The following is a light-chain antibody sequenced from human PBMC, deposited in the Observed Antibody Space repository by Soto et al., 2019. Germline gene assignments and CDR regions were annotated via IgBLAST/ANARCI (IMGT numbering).Light chain of an antibody. CDR1: QSVSSSY. CDR3: QQYGSSPPLT. CDR2: GAS. V-gene: IGKV3-20*01. J-gene: IGKJ4*01. Sequence: EFVLTQSPGTLSLSPGERATLSCRATQSVSSSYLAWYQQKPGQDPRILIYGASTRATGIPARFSGSGSGTDFTLTISRLEPEDFAVYYCQQYGSSPPLTFGGGTKVEIK.